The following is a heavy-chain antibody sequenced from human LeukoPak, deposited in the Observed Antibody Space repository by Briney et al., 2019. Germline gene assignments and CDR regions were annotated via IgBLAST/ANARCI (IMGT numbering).Heavy chain of an antibody. V-gene: IGHV4-59*01. CDR3: AGGRYSFYYFDY. CDR2: IYYSGST. CDR1: GGSLSSYY. D-gene: IGHD1-26*01. Sequence: SETLSLTCTVSGGSLSSYYWSWLRQPPGKGLEWIGYIYYSGSTIYNPSLTSRVTMSLDTSKNQFSLKLNSVTAADTAVYYCAGGRYSFYYFDYWGQGTLVTVSS. J-gene: IGHJ4*02.